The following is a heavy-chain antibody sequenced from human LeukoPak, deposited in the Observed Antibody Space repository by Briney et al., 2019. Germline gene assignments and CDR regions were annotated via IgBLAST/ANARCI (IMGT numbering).Heavy chain of an antibody. CDR3: ARDGVTIFGVVPSYFDY. CDR2: ISSSSSSTI. J-gene: IGHJ4*02. CDR1: GFTFSSYS. V-gene: IGHV3-48*01. D-gene: IGHD3-3*01. Sequence: GGSLRLSCAASGFTFSSYSMNWVRQAPGKGLEWVSYISSSSSSTIYYADSVKGRFTISRDNAKNSLYLQMNSLRAEDTAVYYCARDGVTIFGVVPSYFDYWGQGTLVTVSS.